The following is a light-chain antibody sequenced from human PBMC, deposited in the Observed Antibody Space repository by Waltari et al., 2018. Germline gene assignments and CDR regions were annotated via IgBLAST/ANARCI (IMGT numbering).Light chain of an antibody. CDR2: DKD. CDR1: SSNIGTYY. CDR3: GTWDSSLSGI. V-gene: IGLV1-51*01. J-gene: IGLJ7*01. Sequence: QSVLTQPPSVSGDPGQRVTISCTGRSSNIGTYYVYWYQQFPGTAPTLLIYDKDQRSSGISDRFSGSKSGTSAPLTITGLQSGDEGDYYCGTWDSSLSGIFGGGTRLTVL.